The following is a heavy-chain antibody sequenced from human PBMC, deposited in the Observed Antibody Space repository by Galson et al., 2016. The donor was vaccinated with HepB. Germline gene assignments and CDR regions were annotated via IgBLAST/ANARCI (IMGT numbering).Heavy chain of an antibody. CDR3: ARDAVYDTSGLVWHFDY. CDR2: IWYDGSNK. V-gene: IGHV3-33*01. J-gene: IGHJ4*02. D-gene: IGHD3-22*01. Sequence: SLRLSCAASGFTFSSLGMHWVRQAPGKGLEWVAVIWYDGSNKYYADSVKGRFTISRDNSKNTLYLQMNSLRAEDTAVYYCARDAVYDTSGLVWHFDYWGQGTLVTVSS. CDR1: GFTFSSLG.